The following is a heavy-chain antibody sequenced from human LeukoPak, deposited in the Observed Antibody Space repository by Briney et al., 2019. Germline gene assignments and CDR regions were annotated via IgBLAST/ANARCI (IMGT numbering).Heavy chain of an antibody. CDR2: IIPILGIA. Sequence: GASMKVSCKASGGTFSSYAISWVRQAPGQGLEWMGRIIPILGIANYAQKFQGRVTITADKSTSTAYMELSSLRSEDTAVYYCARGPRNIVVVPVAIRDWLDPWGQGTLVTVSS. CDR3: ARGPRNIVVVPVAIRDWLDP. CDR1: GGTFSSYA. J-gene: IGHJ5*02. D-gene: IGHD2-2*02. V-gene: IGHV1-69*04.